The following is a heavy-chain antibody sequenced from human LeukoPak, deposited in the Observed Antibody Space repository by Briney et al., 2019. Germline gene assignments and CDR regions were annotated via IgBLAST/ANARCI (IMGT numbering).Heavy chain of an antibody. D-gene: IGHD3-10*01. J-gene: IGHJ2*01. Sequence: PSETLSLTCAVYGGSFSGYYWSWIRQPPGKGLEWIGKINHSGSTNYNPSLKSRVTISVDTSKNQFSLKLSSVTAADTAVYYCARGQGQLWFGELVWYFDLWGRGTLVTVSS. CDR3: ARGQGQLWFGELVWYFDL. V-gene: IGHV4-34*01. CDR2: INHSGST. CDR1: GGSFSGYY.